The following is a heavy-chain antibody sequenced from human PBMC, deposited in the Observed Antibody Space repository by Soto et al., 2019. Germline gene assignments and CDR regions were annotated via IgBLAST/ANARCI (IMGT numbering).Heavy chain of an antibody. V-gene: IGHV6-1*01. CDR1: GDSVSTNSAA. J-gene: IGHJ6*02. D-gene: IGHD1-1*01. CDR2: TYYRSKWYN. CDR3: PRAGKDYYYYGLEV. Sequence: SQTLSLTCAVSGDSVSTNSAAWNWIRQSPSRGLEWLGRTYYRSKWYNDYAVSVKSRININADTSKNQISLQLNSVTHEDTAVYYCPRAGKDYYYYGLEVWGQGTTVTVSS.